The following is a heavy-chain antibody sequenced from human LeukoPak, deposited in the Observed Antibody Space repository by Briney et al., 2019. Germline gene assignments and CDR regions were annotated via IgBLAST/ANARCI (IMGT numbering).Heavy chain of an antibody. CDR3: SSSLWFGELLKAFDL. Sequence: GGSLRLSCAASGFTFSSYSMNWVRQPPGKGLEWVSFISRSGGTIYYADSVKGRFTISRDNAKSSLYLQMNSLRAEDTAVYYCSSSLWFGELLKAFDLWGRGTLVTVSS. J-gene: IGHJ2*01. V-gene: IGHV3-48*01. D-gene: IGHD3-10*01. CDR1: GFTFSSYS. CDR2: ISRSGGTI.